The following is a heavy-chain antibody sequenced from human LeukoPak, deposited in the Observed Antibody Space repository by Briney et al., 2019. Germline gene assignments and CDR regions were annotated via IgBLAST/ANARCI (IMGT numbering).Heavy chain of an antibody. CDR3: ARDFDLPDTTPAY. V-gene: IGHV3-30*04. J-gene: IGHJ4*02. D-gene: IGHD3-9*01. CDR2: ISYDGSNK. Sequence: GGSLRLSCAASGFTFSSYAMHWVRQPPGKGLEWVAVISYDGSNKYYADYVKGRFTISRDNSKNTLYLQMNSLRAEDTAVYYCARDFDLPDTTPAYWGQGTLVTVSS. CDR1: GFTFSSYA.